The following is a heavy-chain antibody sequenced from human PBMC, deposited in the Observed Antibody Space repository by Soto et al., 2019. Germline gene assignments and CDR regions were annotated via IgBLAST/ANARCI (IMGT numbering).Heavy chain of an antibody. V-gene: IGHV1-69*13. J-gene: IGHJ5*02. CDR2: IIPIFGTA. CDR3: ARDHGNCGGDCYPNWFDP. CDR1: GGTFSSYA. Sequence: ASVKVSCKASGGTFSSYAISWVRQAPGQGLEWMGGIIPIFGTANYAQKFQGRVTITADESTSTAYMELSSLRSEDTAVYYCARDHGNCGGDCYPNWFDPWGQGTLVTVSS. D-gene: IGHD2-21*02.